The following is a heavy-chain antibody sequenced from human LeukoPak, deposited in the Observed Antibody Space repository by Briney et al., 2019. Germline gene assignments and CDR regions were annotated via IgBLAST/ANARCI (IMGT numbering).Heavy chain of an antibody. J-gene: IGHJ4*02. D-gene: IGHD4-23*01. CDR2: ISPIFGTA. CDR3: ARVPTVVGNHYFDY. Sequence: GSSVKVSCKASGGTFSSYAISWVRQAPGQGLGWMGGISPIFGTANYAQKIQGRVTITADVSTSTAYMELSSLRSEDTAVYYCARVPTVVGNHYFDYRGQGTLVTVSS. CDR1: GGTFSSYA. V-gene: IGHV1-69*01.